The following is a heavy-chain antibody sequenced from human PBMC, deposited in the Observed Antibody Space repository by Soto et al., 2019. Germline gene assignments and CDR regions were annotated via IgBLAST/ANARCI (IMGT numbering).Heavy chain of an antibody. CDR2: ISAYNGNT. CDR3: ARVKGDGSEMYYGY. J-gene: IGHJ4*02. D-gene: IGHD3-10*01. CDR1: GYTFTSYG. V-gene: IGHV1-18*01. Sequence: QVQLVQSGAEVKKPGASVKVSCKASGYTFTSYGISWVRQAPGQGLEWMGWISAYNGNTNSAQKLQGRVTMTTDTSTSTVCMELRSLRSDDPAVYYCARVKGDGSEMYYGYWGQGTLVTVSS.